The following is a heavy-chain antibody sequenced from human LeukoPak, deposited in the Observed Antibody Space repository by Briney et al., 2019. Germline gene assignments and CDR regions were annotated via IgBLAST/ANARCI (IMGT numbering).Heavy chain of an antibody. V-gene: IGHV1-2*02. J-gene: IGHJ4*02. Sequence: GSVTVSCKASGYTFTGYYMHWVRQAPGKGLEWMGWINPNSGGTNYAQKLQGRVTMTRDTSISTAYMELSRLRSDDTAVYYCASTYGGWEAIDYWGQGTLVTVSS. D-gene: IGHD4-23*01. CDR3: ASTYGGWEAIDY. CDR1: GYTFTGYY. CDR2: INPNSGGT.